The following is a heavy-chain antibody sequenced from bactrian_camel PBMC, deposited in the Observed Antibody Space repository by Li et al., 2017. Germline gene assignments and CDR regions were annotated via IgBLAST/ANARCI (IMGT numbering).Heavy chain of an antibody. V-gene: IGHV3S40*01. CDR2: INSGGDTT. CDR3: VRDDGGNWPTDFNY. J-gene: IGHJ4*01. CDR1: GFIFSSTD. D-gene: IGHD6*01. Sequence: DVQLVESGGGLVQPGGSLRLSCAASGFIFSSTDMNWVRQPPGKGLEWVSAINSGGDTTYYTDSVKGRFTISRDNAKNTMYLQMNNLNPDDTYVYHCVRDDGGNWPTDFNYWGGGTQVTVS.